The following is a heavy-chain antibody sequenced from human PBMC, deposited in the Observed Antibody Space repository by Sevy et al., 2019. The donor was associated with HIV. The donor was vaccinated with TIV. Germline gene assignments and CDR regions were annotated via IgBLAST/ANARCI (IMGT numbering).Heavy chain of an antibody. V-gene: IGHV3-23*01. D-gene: IGHD2-2*01. CDR3: AKDVVVVPAAGDAFDI. CDR1: GFTFSSYA. J-gene: IGHJ3*02. Sequence: GGSLRLSCAASGFTFSSYAMSWVRQAPGKGLEWVSAISGSGGSTYYADSVKGRFTVSRDNSKNTLYLQMTSLRAEDTAVYYCAKDVVVVPAAGDAFDIWGQGTMVTVSS. CDR2: ISGSGGST.